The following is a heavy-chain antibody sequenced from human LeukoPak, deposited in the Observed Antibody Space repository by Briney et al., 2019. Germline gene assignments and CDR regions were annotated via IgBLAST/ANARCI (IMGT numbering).Heavy chain of an antibody. D-gene: IGHD5-18*01. Sequence: GGSLRLSCAASGFTFSSYSMNWVRQAPWKGLEWVSSISSSSSYIYYADSVKGRFTISRDNAKNSLYLQMNSLRAEDTAVYYCARGEDTAMITGGYNWFDPWGQGTLVTVSS. J-gene: IGHJ5*02. V-gene: IGHV3-21*01. CDR1: GFTFSSYS. CDR3: ARGEDTAMITGGYNWFDP. CDR2: ISSSSSYI.